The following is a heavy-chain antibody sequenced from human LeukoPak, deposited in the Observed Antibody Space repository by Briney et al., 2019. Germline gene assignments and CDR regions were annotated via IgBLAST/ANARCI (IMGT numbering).Heavy chain of an antibody. J-gene: IGHJ4*02. V-gene: IGHV3-53*01. CDR3: AKVYLRYSSSSTFDY. CDR1: GFTVSSNY. CDR2: IYSGGST. D-gene: IGHD6-6*01. Sequence: GGSLRLSCAASGFTVSSNYMSWVRQAPGKGLEWVSVIYSGGSTYYADSVKGRFTISRDNSKNTLYLQMNSLRAEDTAVYYCAKVYLRYSSSSTFDYWGQGTLVTVSS.